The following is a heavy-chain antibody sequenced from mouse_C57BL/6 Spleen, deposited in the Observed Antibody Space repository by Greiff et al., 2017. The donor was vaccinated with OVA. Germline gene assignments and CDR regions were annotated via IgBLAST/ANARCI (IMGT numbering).Heavy chain of an antibody. CDR3: TRSGGYYYGSSSLRDY. V-gene: IGHV1-15*01. CDR2: IDPETGGT. D-gene: IGHD1-1*01. Sequence: VQLQQSGAELVRPGASVTLSCKASGYTFTDYEMHWVKQTPVHGLEWIGAIDPETGGTAYNQKFKGKAILTADKSSSTAYMELRSLTSEDSAVYYCTRSGGYYYGSSSLRDYWGQGTSVTVSS. J-gene: IGHJ4*01. CDR1: GYTFTDYE.